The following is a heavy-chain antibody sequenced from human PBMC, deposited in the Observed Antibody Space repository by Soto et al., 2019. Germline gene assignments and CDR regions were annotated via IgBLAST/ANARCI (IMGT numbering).Heavy chain of an antibody. Sequence: DVQLLESGGGLVQPGGSLKLSCVASGFSFNKYVMIWVRQAPGKGQEWVSGITGSGSSIQYTASVKGRFTISRDNSKNTVYLQMDYLRAEDTVMYYCAKDDVSGDGLWLVSAWGQGTPVTVS. D-gene: IGHD2-21*02. V-gene: IGHV3-23*01. CDR2: ITGSGSSI. CDR3: AKDDVSGDGLWLVSA. CDR1: GFSFNKYV. J-gene: IGHJ5*02.